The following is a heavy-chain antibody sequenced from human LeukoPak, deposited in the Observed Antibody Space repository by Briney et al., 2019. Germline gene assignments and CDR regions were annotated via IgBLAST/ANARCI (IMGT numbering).Heavy chain of an antibody. CDR3: ARGPARSSGSYYRRGFDY. CDR2: INHSRST. D-gene: IGHD3-10*01. Sequence: SETLSLTCAVYGESFSGYYWSWIRQPPGKGLEWIGEINHSRSTNYNPSLKSRVTISVDTSKNQFSLKLSSVTAADTAVFYCARGPARSSGSYYRRGFDYWGQGTLVTVSS. CDR1: GESFSGYY. V-gene: IGHV4-34*01. J-gene: IGHJ4*02.